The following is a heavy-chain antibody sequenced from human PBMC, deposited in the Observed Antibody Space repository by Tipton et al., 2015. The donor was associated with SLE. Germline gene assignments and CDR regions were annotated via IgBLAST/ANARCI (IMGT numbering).Heavy chain of an antibody. CDR3: ARNKEVVASLGYFDC. J-gene: IGHJ4*02. CDR1: GASISSGGYS. V-gene: IGHV4-30-2*01. Sequence: TLSLTCAVSGASISSGGYSWHWIRQPPGKGLEWIGYIYHSGSTYYYPSLNSRVSISLDLSKNRFSLELRSVTAADTAVYYCARNKEVVASLGYFDCWGQGTLVTVSS. D-gene: IGHD2-15*01. CDR2: IYHSGST.